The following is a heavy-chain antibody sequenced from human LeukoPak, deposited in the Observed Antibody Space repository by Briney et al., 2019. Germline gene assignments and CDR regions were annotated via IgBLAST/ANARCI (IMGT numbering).Heavy chain of an antibody. J-gene: IGHJ4*02. CDR2: IIPIFGTA. D-gene: IGHD5-12*01. V-gene: IGHV1-69*13. Sequence: SVKVSCKASGYTFTSYAINWVRQAPGQGLEWMGGIIPIFGTANYAQKFQGRVTITADESTSTAYMELSSLRSEDTAVYYCARAPYSGYDKGFDYWGQGTLVTVSS. CDR3: ARAPYSGYDKGFDY. CDR1: GYTFTSYA.